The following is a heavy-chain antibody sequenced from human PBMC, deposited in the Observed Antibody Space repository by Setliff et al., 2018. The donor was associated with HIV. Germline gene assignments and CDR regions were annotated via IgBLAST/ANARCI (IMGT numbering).Heavy chain of an antibody. CDR3: IIAYSSGWLAPMGFDS. D-gene: IGHD6-19*01. Sequence: KTSETLSLICTVSGGSISSHYWSWIRQPPGKGLEWIGHIYTSGSTNYNPSLKSRVTISVDTSKNQFSLKLTSVTAADTAVYYCIIAYSSGWLAPMGFDSWGQGTLVTVS. V-gene: IGHV4-4*08. J-gene: IGHJ4*02. CDR1: GGSISSHY. CDR2: IYTSGST.